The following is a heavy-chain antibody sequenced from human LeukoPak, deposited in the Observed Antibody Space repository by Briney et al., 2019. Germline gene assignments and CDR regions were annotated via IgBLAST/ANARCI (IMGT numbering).Heavy chain of an antibody. J-gene: IGHJ3*02. CDR1: GGSISSGGYY. V-gene: IGHV4-31*03. CDR3: ARGALIGPYDFGAFDI. Sequence: SQTLSLTCTVSGGSISSGGYYWSWIRQHLGKGLEWIGYIYYSGSTYYNPSLKSRVTISVDTSKNQFSLKLSSVTAADTAVYYCARGALIGPYDFGAFDIWGQGTMVTVSS. CDR2: IYYSGST. D-gene: IGHD3/OR15-3a*01.